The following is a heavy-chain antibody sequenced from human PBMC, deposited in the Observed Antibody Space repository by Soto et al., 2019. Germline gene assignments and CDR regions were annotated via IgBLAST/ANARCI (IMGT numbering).Heavy chain of an antibody. V-gene: IGHV1-18*01. CDR3: ARESSDSSSWSDYYYYYGMDV. J-gene: IGHJ6*02. CDR2: ISAYNGNT. Sequence: ASVKVSCKASGYTFTSYGISWVRQAPGQGLEWMGWISAYNGNTDYAQKLQGRVTMTTDTSTSTAYMELRSLRSDDTAVYYCARESSDSSSWSDYYYYYGMDVWGQGTTVTVS. CDR1: GYTFTSYG. D-gene: IGHD6-13*01.